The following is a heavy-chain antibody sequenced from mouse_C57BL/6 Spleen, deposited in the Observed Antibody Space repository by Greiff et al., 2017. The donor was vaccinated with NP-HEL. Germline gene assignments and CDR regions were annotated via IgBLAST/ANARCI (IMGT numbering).Heavy chain of an antibody. CDR2: IDPSDSYT. CDR3: ARSDTTVVARGRFAY. Sequence: QVQLQQPGAELVRPGTSVKLSCKASGYTFTSYWMHWVKQRPGQGLEWIGVIDPSDSYTNYNQKFKGKATLTVDTSSSTAYMQLSRLTSEDSAVYYCARSDTTVVARGRFAYWGQGTLVTVSA. J-gene: IGHJ3*01. D-gene: IGHD1-1*01. CDR1: GYTFTSYW. V-gene: IGHV1-59*01.